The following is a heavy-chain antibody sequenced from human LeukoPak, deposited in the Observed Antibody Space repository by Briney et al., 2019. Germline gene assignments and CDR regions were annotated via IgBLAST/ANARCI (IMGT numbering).Heavy chain of an antibody. CDR2: ISSSSSYI. D-gene: IGHD1-1*01. CDR1: GFTFSSYS. CDR3: ARAKTGTIDY. Sequence: GGSLRLSCAASGFTFSSYSMNWVRQAPGKGLEWVSSISSSSSYIYYADSVKGRFTTSRDNVKNSLYLQMNSLRAEDTAVYYCARAKTGTIDYWGQGTLVTVSS. V-gene: IGHV3-21*01. J-gene: IGHJ4*02.